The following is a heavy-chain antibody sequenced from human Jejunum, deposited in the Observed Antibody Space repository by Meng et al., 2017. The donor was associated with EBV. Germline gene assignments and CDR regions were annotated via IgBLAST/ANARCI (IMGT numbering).Heavy chain of an antibody. CDR2: VYYTGST. J-gene: IGHJ4*02. CDR1: GGAIRRSNYY. D-gene: IGHD2-15*01. CDR3: ARVRCSGGSCFYFDY. V-gene: IGHV4-39*07. Sequence: QLQLQESGPGLVKPSEXLSLTCLVSGGAIRRSNYYWGWIRQPPGKGLEWIGSVYYTGSTDYNPSLKSRVTISTDRSKNQFSLKLNSVTAADTAVYYCARVRCSGGSCFYFDYWGQGALVTVSS.